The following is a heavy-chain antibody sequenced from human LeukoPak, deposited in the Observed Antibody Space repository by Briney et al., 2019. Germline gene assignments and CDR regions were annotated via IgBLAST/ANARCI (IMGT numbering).Heavy chain of an antibody. D-gene: IGHD4/OR15-4a*01. CDR2: FYHSGST. CDR3: ARVYGGVMDV. Sequence: SETLSLTCAVSGDSTSSSNWWSWVRQSPGKGLECIGEFYHSGSTNYNPSLTSRVTISVDKSKNQFSLKLRSVTAADTAVYYCARVYGGVMDVWGKGTTVTVSS. J-gene: IGHJ6*03. CDR1: GDSTSSSNW. V-gene: IGHV4-4*02.